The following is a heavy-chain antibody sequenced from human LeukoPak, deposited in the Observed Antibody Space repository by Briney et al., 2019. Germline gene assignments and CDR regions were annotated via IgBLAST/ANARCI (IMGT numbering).Heavy chain of an antibody. Sequence: ASVKVSCKASGYTFTAYYIHWVRQAPGQGLEWMGWINPNSGGTNYAQKFQGRVTMTRDTSISTAYMELSRLRSDDTAVYFCARRCDTSSYFTYYFDYWGQGTLVTVSS. J-gene: IGHJ4*02. CDR2: INPNSGGT. CDR1: GYTFTAYY. V-gene: IGHV1-2*02. D-gene: IGHD3-22*01. CDR3: ARRCDTSSYFTYYFDY.